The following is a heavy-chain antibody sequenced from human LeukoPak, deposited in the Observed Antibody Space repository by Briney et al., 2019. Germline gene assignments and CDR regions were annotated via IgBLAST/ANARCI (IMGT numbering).Heavy chain of an antibody. CDR1: GGSISSSSYY. CDR2: IYYSGST. J-gene: IGHJ4*02. CDR3: ARLVRGELWGDYFDY. Sequence: TSETLSLTCTVSGGSISSSSYYWGWIRQPPGKGLEWIGSIYYSGSTYYNPSLKSRVTISVDTSKNQFSLKLSSVTAADTAVYYCARLVRGELWGDYFDYWGQGTLVTVSS. D-gene: IGHD3-10*01. V-gene: IGHV4-39*07.